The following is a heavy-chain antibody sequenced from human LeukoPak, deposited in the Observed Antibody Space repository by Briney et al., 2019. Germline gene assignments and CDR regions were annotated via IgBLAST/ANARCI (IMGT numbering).Heavy chain of an antibody. V-gene: IGHV3-7*01. CDR3: TRSPEGRPIDY. D-gene: IGHD3-10*01. CDR1: GCSFTNYW. CDR2: IKQDGSEK. Sequence: GGSLGLSCATSGCSFTNYWMNWVRQAPGKGLEWVAHIKQDGSEKYYVDSMKGRITISRDNAKNSVYLQMNSLRVEDTAVYYCTRSPEGRPIDYWGQGTLVTVSS. J-gene: IGHJ4*02.